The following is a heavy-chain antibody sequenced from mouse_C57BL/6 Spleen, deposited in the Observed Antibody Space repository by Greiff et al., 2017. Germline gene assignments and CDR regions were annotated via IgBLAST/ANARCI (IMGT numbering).Heavy chain of an antibody. CDR2: IYPRDGST. D-gene: IGHD2-3*01. CDR3: ARNDDYYDYYAMDY. CDR1: GYTFTSYD. Sequence: LEESGPELVKPGASVKLSCKASGYTFTSYDINWVKQRPGQGLEWIGWIYPRDGSTKYNEKFKGKATLTVDTSSSTAYMELHSLTSEDSAVYFCARNDDYYDYYAMDYWGQGTSVTVSS. V-gene: IGHV1-85*01. J-gene: IGHJ4*01.